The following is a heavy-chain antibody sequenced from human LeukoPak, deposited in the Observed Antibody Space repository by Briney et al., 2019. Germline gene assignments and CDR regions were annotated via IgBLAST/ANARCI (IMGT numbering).Heavy chain of an antibody. Sequence: SETLSLTCTVSGGSISSSSYYWGWIRQPPGKGLEWIGNIYYSGTTYYNPSLESRLTISVDTSKNQFFLDLSFVTAADTAVYHCARLQSGGSGDHWGQEILVTVSS. CDR2: IYYSGTT. V-gene: IGHV4-39*01. D-gene: IGHD2-15*01. CDR1: GGSISSSSYY. J-gene: IGHJ4*02. CDR3: ARLQSGGSGDH.